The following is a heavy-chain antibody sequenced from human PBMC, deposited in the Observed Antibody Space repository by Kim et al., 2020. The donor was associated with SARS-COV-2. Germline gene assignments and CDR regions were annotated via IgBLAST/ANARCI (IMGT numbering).Heavy chain of an antibody. D-gene: IGHD1-1*01. V-gene: IGHV4-39*07. CDR3: ATGTANSASKFDP. J-gene: IGHJ5*02. Sequence: YNPSLKSRVTILMDTSQNHFSLNLTSMTAADTAIYYCATGTANSASKFDPWGRGTLVTVSS.